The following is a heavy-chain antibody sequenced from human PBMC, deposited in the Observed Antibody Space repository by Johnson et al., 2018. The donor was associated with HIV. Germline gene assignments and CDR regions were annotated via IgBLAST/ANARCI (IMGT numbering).Heavy chain of an antibody. D-gene: IGHD1-26*01. CDR2: IWYDGSNQ. J-gene: IGHJ3*02. CDR3: ANLPTRRSYYTLGAFDI. CDR1: GFTFSSYG. V-gene: IGHV3-33*06. Sequence: QVQLVESGGGVVQPGRSLRLSCAASGFTFSSYGMHWVRQAPGNGLEWVAFIWYDGSNQYYADSVKGRFTISRDNSKNTLYLQMNSLRAEDTAVYYCANLPTRRSYYTLGAFDIWGQGTMVTVSS.